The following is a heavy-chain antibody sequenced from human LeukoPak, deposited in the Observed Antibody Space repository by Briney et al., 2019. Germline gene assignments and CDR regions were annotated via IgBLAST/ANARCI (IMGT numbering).Heavy chain of an antibody. CDR1: GFTFSTYA. CDR3: ARYGVSSSTSYIDF. V-gene: IGHV3-21*01. J-gene: IGHJ4*02. D-gene: IGHD2-2*01. CDR2: ITGDSAYI. Sequence: GRSLRLSCAASGFTFSTYAMNWVRQAPGEGLKWVSCITGDSAYIYYADSVKGRFTISRDNAKNSLYLQMNSLRAEDTAVYYCARYGVSSSTSYIDFWGQGTLVTVSS.